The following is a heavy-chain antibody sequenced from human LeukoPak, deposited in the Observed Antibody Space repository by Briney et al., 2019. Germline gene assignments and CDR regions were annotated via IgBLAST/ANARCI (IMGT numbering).Heavy chain of an antibody. Sequence: GGSLRLSCEASGFTFSRYWMHWVRQAPGKGLEYVSAISSNGGSTYYANSVKGRFTISRDNSKNTLYLQMGSLRAEDMAVYYCARRLDAFDIWGQGTMVTVSS. CDR3: ARRLDAFDI. V-gene: IGHV3-64*01. CDR2: ISSNGGST. CDR1: GFTFSRYW. J-gene: IGHJ3*02.